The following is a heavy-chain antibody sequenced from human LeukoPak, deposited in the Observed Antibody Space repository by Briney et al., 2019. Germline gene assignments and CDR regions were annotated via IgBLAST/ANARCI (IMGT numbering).Heavy chain of an antibody. V-gene: IGHV4-39*07. J-gene: IGHJ4*02. CDR3: ARVSGYDWESFYDY. D-gene: IGHD5-12*01. CDR2: IYYSGST. Sequence: PSETLSLTCTVSGGSISNSDYSWGWIRQPPGKGLECIGTIYYSGSTYYKSSLKSRVTISVDTSKNQFSLKLSSVTAADTAMYYCARVSGYDWESFYDYWGQGSLVTVSS. CDR1: GGSISNSDYS.